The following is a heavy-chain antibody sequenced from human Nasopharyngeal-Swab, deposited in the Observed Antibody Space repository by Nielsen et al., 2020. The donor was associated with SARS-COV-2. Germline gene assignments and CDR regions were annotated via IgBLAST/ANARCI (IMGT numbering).Heavy chain of an antibody. D-gene: IGHD3-9*01. J-gene: IGHJ1*01. CDR3: ARQGHLRYCDWPKLPEYFQH. CDR2: IYYSGST. Sequence: WIRQPPGKGLEWIGSIYYSGSTYYNPSLKSRVTISVDTSKNQFSLKLSSVTAADTAVYYCARQGHLRYCDWPKLPEYFQHWGQGTLVTVSS. V-gene: IGHV4-39*01.